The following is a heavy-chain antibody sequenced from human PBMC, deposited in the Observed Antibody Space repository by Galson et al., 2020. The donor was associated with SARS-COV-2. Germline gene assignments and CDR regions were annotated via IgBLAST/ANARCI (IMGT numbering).Heavy chain of an antibody. V-gene: IGHV4-34*01. D-gene: IGHD2-8*02. J-gene: IGHJ4*02. CDR1: GGPFSGYF. Sequence: SETLSLTCAVYGGPFSGYFCIWTRQPPGKGLDWLGEVNHSGITNYNPSLKSRVTTSVDTSKNQFSLKLSAVTAADTAVYYCARGLDGTGRFNGWDYWGQGTLVTVSS. CDR3: ARGLDGTGRFNGWDY. CDR2: VNHSGIT.